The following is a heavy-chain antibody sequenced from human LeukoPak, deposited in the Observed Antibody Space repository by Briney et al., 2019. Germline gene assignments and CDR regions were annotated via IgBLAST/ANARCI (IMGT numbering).Heavy chain of an antibody. V-gene: IGHV3-23*01. Sequence: GGSLRLSCAASGFTFSSYAMSWVRQAPGKGLEWVSAISGSGGSTYYADSVKGQFTISRDNSKNTLYLQMNSLRAEDTAVYYCAKVWAVTTYYYYYMDVWGKGTTVTVSS. CDR1: GFTFSSYA. D-gene: IGHD4-17*01. J-gene: IGHJ6*03. CDR2: ISGSGGST. CDR3: AKVWAVTTYYYYYMDV.